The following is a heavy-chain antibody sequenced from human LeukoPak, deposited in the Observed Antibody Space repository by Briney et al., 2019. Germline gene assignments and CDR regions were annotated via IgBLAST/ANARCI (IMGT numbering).Heavy chain of an antibody. V-gene: IGHV4-59*01. CDR1: GGSISSYY. Sequence: SETLSLTCTVSGGSISSYYWSWIRQPPGKGLEWIGYTYYSGSTNYNPSLKSRVTISVDTSKNQFSLKLSSVTAADTAVYYCARVISSVEVIPIFDYWGQGTLVTVSS. J-gene: IGHJ4*02. CDR2: TYYSGST. D-gene: IGHD2-21*01. CDR3: ARVISSVEVIPIFDY.